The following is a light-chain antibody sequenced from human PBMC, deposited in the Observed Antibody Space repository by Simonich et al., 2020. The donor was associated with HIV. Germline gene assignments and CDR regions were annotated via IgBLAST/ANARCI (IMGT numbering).Light chain of an antibody. CDR3: MQALQTPYT. CDR2: EVS. V-gene: IGKV2-29*02. J-gene: IGKJ2*01. CDR1: QSLLHSDGKTY. Sequence: DIGMTQTPLSLSVIPGQPASFSCKSSQSLLHSDGKTYLYWYLQKPGQSPQLLIYEVSGRFSGVPDRFSGSGSGTDFTLKISRVETEDVGVYYCMQALQTPYTFGQGTKLEIK.